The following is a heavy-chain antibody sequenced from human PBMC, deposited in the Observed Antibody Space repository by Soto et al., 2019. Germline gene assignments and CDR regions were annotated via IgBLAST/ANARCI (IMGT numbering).Heavy chain of an antibody. Sequence: QLQLQESGPGLVKPSETLSLTCTVSGDSIRSSSHYWAWNRQPPGKGLEWIGGFYYSGSPYYNPSLKSRVTMSVDTSKNQFSLNLNSVTAADTAVYYCYINVYWGQGTLVTVSS. V-gene: IGHV4-39*01. J-gene: IGHJ4*02. CDR2: FYYSGSP. D-gene: IGHD2-2*02. CDR3: YINVY. CDR1: GDSIRSSSHY.